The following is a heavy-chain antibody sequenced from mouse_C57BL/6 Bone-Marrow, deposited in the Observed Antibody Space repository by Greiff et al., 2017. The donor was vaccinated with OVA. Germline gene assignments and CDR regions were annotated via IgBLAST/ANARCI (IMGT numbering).Heavy chain of an antibody. J-gene: IGHJ3*01. V-gene: IGHV10-3*01. CDR3: VRDDYPAWFAY. D-gene: IGHD2-4*01. Sequence: DVQLQESGGGLVQPKGSLKLSCAASGFTFNPYAMHWVRQAPGKGLEWVARIRSKSSNYATYYADSVKDRFTISRAYSQTKLYLQMNNLKTEDTAMYYCVRDDYPAWFAYWGQGTLVTVSA. CDR1: GFTFNPYA. CDR2: IRSKSSNYAT.